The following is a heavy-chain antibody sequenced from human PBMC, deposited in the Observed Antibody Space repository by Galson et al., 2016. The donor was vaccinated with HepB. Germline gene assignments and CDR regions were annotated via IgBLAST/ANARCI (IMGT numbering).Heavy chain of an antibody. CDR2: IFSSGST. V-gene: IGHV4-4*07. J-gene: IGHJ4*02. CDR3: ARGPRSLVRAKIDF. Sequence: SETLSLTCNVSGDSMTGFHWSWIRQPPGMGLEWIGRIFSSGSTNYNASLKSRVTMSVDTSKNQFSLKMSSVTAADTAVYYCARGPRSLVRAKIDFWGQGTLVTVSS. D-gene: IGHD1-14*01. CDR1: GDSMTGFH.